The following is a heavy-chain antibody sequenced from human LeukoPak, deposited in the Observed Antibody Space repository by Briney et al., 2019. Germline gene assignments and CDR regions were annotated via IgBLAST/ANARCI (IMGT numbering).Heavy chain of an antibody. D-gene: IGHD1-26*01. J-gene: IGHJ4*02. CDR2: ISYDGSNK. Sequence: GGSLRLSCAASGFTFSSYAMHWVRQAPGKGLEWVAVISYDGSNKYYADSVKGRFTISRDNSKNTLYLQMNGLRAEDTAVYYCARDSHPIVGALFDYWGQGTLVTVSS. V-gene: IGHV3-30-3*01. CDR3: ARDSHPIVGALFDY. CDR1: GFTFSSYA.